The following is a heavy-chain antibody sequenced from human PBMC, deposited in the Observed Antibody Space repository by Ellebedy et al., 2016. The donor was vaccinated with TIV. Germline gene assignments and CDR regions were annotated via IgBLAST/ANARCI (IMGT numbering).Heavy chain of an antibody. CDR2: INPSGGST. J-gene: IGHJ4*02. Sequence: ASVKVSCXASGYTFTSYYMHWVRQAPGQGLEWMGIINPSGGSTSYAQKFQGRVTMTRDTSTSTVYMELSSLRSEDTAVYYCARDTRDYYDSSGYFDYWGQGTLVTVSS. V-gene: IGHV1-46*01. CDR1: GYTFTSYY. D-gene: IGHD3-22*01. CDR3: ARDTRDYYDSSGYFDY.